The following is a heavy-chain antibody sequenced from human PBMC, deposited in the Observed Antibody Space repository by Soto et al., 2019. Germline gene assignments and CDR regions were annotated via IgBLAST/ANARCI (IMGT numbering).Heavy chain of an antibody. CDR2: IYWDDSK. CDR3: AHKGYGDDPIDY. J-gene: IGHJ4*02. V-gene: IGHV2-5*02. CDR1: GFSLSTSGVG. Sequence: QITLKESGPTLVKPTQTLTLTCTFSGFSLSTSGVGVGWIRQPPGKALEWLAVIYWDDSKHYSPSLKSRLTTXNXXSKNQVVLTMTNMDPVDTATYYCAHKGYGDDPIDYWGQGTLVTVSS. D-gene: IGHD4-17*01.